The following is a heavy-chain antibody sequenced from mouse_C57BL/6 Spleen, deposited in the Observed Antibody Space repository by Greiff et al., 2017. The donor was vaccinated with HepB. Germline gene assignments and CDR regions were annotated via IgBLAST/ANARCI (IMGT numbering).Heavy chain of an antibody. CDR3: TTGSSGYYYAMDY. Sequence: DVQLQESGAELVRPGASVKLSCTASGFNIKDDYMHWVKQRPEQGLEWIGWIDPENGDTEYASKFQGKATITADTSSNTAYLQLSSLTSEDTAVYYCTTGSSGYYYAMDYWGQGTSVTVSS. CDR2: IDPENGDT. V-gene: IGHV14-4*01. CDR1: GFNIKDDY. J-gene: IGHJ4*01. D-gene: IGHD3-2*02.